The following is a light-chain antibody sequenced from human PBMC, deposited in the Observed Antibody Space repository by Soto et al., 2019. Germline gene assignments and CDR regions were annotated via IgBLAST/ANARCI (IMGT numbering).Light chain of an antibody. CDR1: SSDIGGYNF. V-gene: IGLV2-11*01. J-gene: IGLJ2*01. CDR2: DVG. CDR3: CSYAGSYTLV. Sequence: QSALTQPRSVSGSPGQSVTISCTGTSSDIGGYNFVSWYQQHPGKAPKVMIYDVGKRPSGVPDRFSGSKSGNTASLTISGFQADDEGDYYCCSYAGSYTLVFGGGTKVTVL.